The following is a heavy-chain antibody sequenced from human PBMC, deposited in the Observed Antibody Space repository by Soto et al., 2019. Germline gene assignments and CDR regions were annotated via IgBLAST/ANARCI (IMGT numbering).Heavy chain of an antibody. Sequence: GGSLRLSCAASGFTVSSNYMSWVRQAPGKGLEWVSVIYSGGSTYYADSVKGRFTISRHNSKNTLYLQMNSLRAEDTAVYYCARSPVGVFGAFDIWGQGTMVTVSS. CDR3: ARSPVGVFGAFDI. V-gene: IGHV3-53*04. J-gene: IGHJ3*02. D-gene: IGHD3-10*01. CDR2: IYSGGST. CDR1: GFTVSSNY.